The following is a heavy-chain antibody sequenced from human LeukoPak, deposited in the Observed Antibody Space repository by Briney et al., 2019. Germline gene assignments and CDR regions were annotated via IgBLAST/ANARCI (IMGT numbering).Heavy chain of an antibody. CDR2: VIPIFGTA. CDR3: AREGSGWCGNYFDY. D-gene: IGHD6-19*01. Sequence: GASVKVSCKASGGTFSSYAISWVRQAPGQGLEWMGGVIPIFGTANYAQKFQGRVTITADESTSTAYMELSSLRSEDTAVYYCAREGSGWCGNYFDYWGQGTLVTVSS. V-gene: IGHV1-69*13. CDR1: GGTFSSYA. J-gene: IGHJ4*02.